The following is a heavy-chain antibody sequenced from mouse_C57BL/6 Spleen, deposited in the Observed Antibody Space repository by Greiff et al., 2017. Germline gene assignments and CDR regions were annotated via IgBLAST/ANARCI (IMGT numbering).Heavy chain of an antibody. V-gene: IGHV1-62-2*01. CDR1: GYTFTEYT. Sequence: QVQLKQSGAELVKPGASVKLSCKASGYTFTEYTIHWVKQRSGQGLEWIGWFYPGSGSIKYNEKFKDKATLTADKSSSTVYMELSRLTSEDSAVYFCARHEGEFITTVVESPYFDVWGTGTTVTVSS. CDR2: FYPGSGSI. CDR3: ARHEGEFITTVVESPYFDV. J-gene: IGHJ1*03. D-gene: IGHD1-1*01.